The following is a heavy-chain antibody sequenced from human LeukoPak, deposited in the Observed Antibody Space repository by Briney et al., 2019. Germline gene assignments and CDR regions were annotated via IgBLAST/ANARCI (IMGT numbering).Heavy chain of an antibody. J-gene: IGHJ4*02. D-gene: IGHD4-11*01. CDR1: GYTFTSYY. Sequence: GASVRVSCKASGYTFTSYYMHWVRQAPGQGLEWMGIINPSGGSTSYAQKFQGRVTMTRDMSTSTVYMELSSLRSEDTAVYYCARLPMTTVTTSDYWGQGTLVTVSS. CDR2: INPSGGST. CDR3: ARLPMTTVTTSDY. V-gene: IGHV1-46*01.